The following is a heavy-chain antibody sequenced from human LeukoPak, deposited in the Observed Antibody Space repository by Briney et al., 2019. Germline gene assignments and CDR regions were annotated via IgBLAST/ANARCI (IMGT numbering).Heavy chain of an antibody. J-gene: IGHJ6*03. CDR1: YDSITIYY. D-gene: IGHD3-10*01. CDR3: ARVFDSGSQAYFYYMDV. Sequence: SETLSLTCTVSYDSITIYYWSWIRQPPGKGLEWIGYIDHTGITNYNPSLNSRVTISRDTSKNHFSLELSSATAADTAVYYCARVFDSGSQAYFYYMDVWGKGTTVTISS. V-gene: IGHV4-59*01. CDR2: IDHTGIT.